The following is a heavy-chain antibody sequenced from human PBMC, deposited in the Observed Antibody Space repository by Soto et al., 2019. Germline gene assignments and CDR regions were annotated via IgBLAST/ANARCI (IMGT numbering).Heavy chain of an antibody. CDR1: GGTFSRYG. Sequence: QVQLVQSGAEVKKPGSSVKVSCKASGGTFSRYGINWVRQAPGHGLEWMGGIIPLFGTANYAQKFQGRVTITADESTSTAHMELRSLRSEDTAVYYCARDYGHDCSGGNCYFYFWGQGTLVTVSS. J-gene: IGHJ4*02. CDR3: ARDYGHDCSGGNCYFYF. CDR2: IIPLFGTA. D-gene: IGHD2-15*01. V-gene: IGHV1-69*01.